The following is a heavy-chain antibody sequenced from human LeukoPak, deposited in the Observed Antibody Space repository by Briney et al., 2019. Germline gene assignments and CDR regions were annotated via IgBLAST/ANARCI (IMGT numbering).Heavy chain of an antibody. V-gene: IGHV1-69*04. Sequence: ASVKVSCKASGGTFSSYAISWVRQAPGQGLEWMGRIIPILGIANYAQKFQGRVTITADKSTSTAYMELSSLRSEDTAVYYCARLDCSSTSCRMYYFDYWGQGTLVTVSS. J-gene: IGHJ4*02. CDR3: ARLDCSSTSCRMYYFDY. CDR1: GGTFSSYA. CDR2: IIPILGIA. D-gene: IGHD2-2*01.